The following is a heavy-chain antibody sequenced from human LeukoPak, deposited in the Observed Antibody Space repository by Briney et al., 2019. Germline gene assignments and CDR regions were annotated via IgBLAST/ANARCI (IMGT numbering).Heavy chain of an antibody. CDR3: AREIVVVTAISRDYYFDY. CDR1: GGSFSGYY. J-gene: IGHJ4*02. D-gene: IGHD2-21*02. CDR2: IYYSGST. Sequence: SETLSLTCAVYGGSFSGYYWSWIRQHPGKGLEWIGYIYYSGSTYYNPSLKSRVTISVDTSKNQFSLKLSSVTAADTAVYYCAREIVVVTAISRDYYFDYWGQGTLVTVSS. V-gene: IGHV4-31*11.